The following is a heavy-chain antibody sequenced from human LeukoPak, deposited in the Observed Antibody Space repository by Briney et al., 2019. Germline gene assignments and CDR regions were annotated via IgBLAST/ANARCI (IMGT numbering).Heavy chain of an antibody. J-gene: IGHJ4*02. Sequence: ASVKVSCKAAGYTLTGYYMHWLRQAPGQGLEWMGIINPSAGNTNYAQRFQGRVTMTRDTSTSTVYMELSSLRSEDTAVYYCARGLKLVVVTAISEDFDYWGRGTLVTVSS. V-gene: IGHV1-46*01. CDR2: INPSAGNT. D-gene: IGHD2-21*02. CDR1: GYTLTGYY. CDR3: ARGLKLVVVTAISEDFDY.